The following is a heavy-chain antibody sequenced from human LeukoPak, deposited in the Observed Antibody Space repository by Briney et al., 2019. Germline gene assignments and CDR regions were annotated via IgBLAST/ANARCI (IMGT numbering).Heavy chain of an antibody. Sequence: PSETLSLTCSVSDGSISSSSYYWGWIRQPPGKGLEWIGSIYYSGNTYYTPSLKSRVTISVDTSKNQFSLKLSSVTAADTAAYYCAGSGYLDFDYWGQGTLVTVSS. D-gene: IGHD3-22*01. V-gene: IGHV4-39*01. CDR1: DGSISSSSYY. J-gene: IGHJ4*02. CDR3: AGSGYLDFDY. CDR2: IYYSGNT.